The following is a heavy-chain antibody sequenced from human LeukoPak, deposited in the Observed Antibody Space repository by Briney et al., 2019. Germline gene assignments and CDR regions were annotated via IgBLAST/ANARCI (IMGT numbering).Heavy chain of an antibody. Sequence: GGSLRLSCAASGFTFSSYWMSWVRQAPGKGLEWAANIKQDGSEKYYVDSVKGRFTISRDNAKNSLYLQMNSLRAEDTAVYYCARDAGSGYYYYGMDVWGQGTTVTVSS. J-gene: IGHJ6*02. CDR1: GFTFSSYW. CDR2: IKQDGSEK. CDR3: ARDAGSGYYYYGMDV. V-gene: IGHV3-7*03. D-gene: IGHD3-10*01.